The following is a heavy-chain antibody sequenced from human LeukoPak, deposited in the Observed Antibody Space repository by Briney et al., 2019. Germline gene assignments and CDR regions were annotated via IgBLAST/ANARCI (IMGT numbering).Heavy chain of an antibody. V-gene: IGHV3-30*02. CDR2: IRYGGSNK. D-gene: IGHD6-19*01. CDR3: ARGVGKKNFASGRNAFDI. CDR1: GFTFGDYA. J-gene: IGHJ3*02. Sequence: PGGSLRLSCTASGFTFGDYAMSWVRQAPGKGLEWVAFIRYGGSNKYYADSVKGRFTISRDNSKNTLYLQMNSLRAEDTAVYYCARGVGKKNFASGRNAFDIWGQGTMVTVSS.